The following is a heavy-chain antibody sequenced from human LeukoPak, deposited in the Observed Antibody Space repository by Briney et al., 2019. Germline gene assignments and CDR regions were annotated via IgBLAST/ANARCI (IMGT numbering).Heavy chain of an antibody. V-gene: IGHV1-2*02. CDR3: ARADYDYVWGSYRSTYYLDY. CDR1: GYTFAGYY. CDR2: INPDSGGT. J-gene: IGHJ4*02. Sequence: ASVMVSCKASGYTFAGYYIHWVRQAPGQGLEWMGWINPDSGGTIYAAKFQGRVTLTRDTSTSTAYMEMRSLRTDDTAVYYCARADYDYVWGSYRSTYYLDYWGQGTLVTVSS. D-gene: IGHD3-16*02.